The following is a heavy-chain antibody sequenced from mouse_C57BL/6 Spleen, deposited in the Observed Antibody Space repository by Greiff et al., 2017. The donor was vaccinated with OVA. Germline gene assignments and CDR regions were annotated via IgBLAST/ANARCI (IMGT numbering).Heavy chain of an antibody. D-gene: IGHD1-1*01. CDR1: GFTFSSYG. V-gene: IGHV5-6*01. J-gene: IGHJ1*03. CDR2: ISSGGSYT. CDR3: ARHHYYYGSSGYFDV. Sequence: VQLKESGGDLVKPGGSLKLSCAASGFTFSSYGMSWVRQTPDKRLEWVATISSGGSYTYYPDSVKGRFTISRDNAKNTLYLQMSSLKSEDTAMYYCARHHYYYGSSGYFDVWGTGTTVTVSS.